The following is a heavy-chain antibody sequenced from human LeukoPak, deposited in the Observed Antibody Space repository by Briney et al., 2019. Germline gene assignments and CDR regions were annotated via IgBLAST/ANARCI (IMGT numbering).Heavy chain of an antibody. CDR1: VASITTGGNN. D-gene: IGHD3-16*01. V-gene: IGHV4-61*02. J-gene: IGHJ4*02. CDR3: ARCLGGRCDYFDY. CDR2: IYTSGST. Sequence: SETLSIPSPAPVASITTGGNNSPWFGNPPGKDLGWIGRIYTSGSTNYNPSLKSRVTISVDTSKNQSSLRLSSVTASDTAVYYCARCLGGRCDYFDYWGQGALVTVSS.